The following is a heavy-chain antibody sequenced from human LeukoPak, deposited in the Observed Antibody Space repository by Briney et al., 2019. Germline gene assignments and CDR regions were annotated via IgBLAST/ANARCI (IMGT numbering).Heavy chain of an antibody. Sequence: PGGSLRLSCAASGFTFSSYSMNWGRQAPGKGLEGVSSISSSSSYIYYADSVKGRFTITRDNAKNSLYLQMNSLRAEDTSVYYCAREPYYDILTGYYSEAFDIWGQGTMVTVAS. V-gene: IGHV3-21*01. CDR2: ISSSSSYI. J-gene: IGHJ3*02. D-gene: IGHD3-9*01. CDR1: GFTFSSYS. CDR3: AREPYYDILTGYYSEAFDI.